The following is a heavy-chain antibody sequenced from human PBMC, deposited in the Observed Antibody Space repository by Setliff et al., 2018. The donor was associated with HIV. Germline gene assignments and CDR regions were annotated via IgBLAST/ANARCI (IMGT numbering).Heavy chain of an antibody. V-gene: IGHV3-23*01. CDR1: GFAFSSFG. D-gene: IGHD6-19*01. Sequence: GGSLRLSCAASGFAFSSFGMSWVRQAPGKGLEWVSGISYSGDSKYYGEFETGRFTISRDNSKNALYLQMSGLRAEDTAVYYCAKRNGIPLAGPYDYWGQGSLVTVSS. CDR2: ISYSGDSK. J-gene: IGHJ4*02. CDR3: AKRNGIPLAGPYDY.